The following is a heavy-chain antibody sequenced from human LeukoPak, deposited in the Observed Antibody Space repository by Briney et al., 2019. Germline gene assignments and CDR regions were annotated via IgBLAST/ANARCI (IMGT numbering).Heavy chain of an antibody. V-gene: IGHV3-7*01. D-gene: IGHD5-18*01. CDR1: GFSFSTYW. CDR2: IMRDGSEK. CDR3: ARDPSRGYSYGYADY. J-gene: IGHJ4*02. Sequence: GGSLRLSCAASGFSFSTYWMNWVRQPPGKGLEWVANIMRDGSEKYYVDSVKGRFTISRDNAKKSLYLQMNSLRAEDTAVYYCARDPSRGYSYGYADYWGQGSLVIVSS.